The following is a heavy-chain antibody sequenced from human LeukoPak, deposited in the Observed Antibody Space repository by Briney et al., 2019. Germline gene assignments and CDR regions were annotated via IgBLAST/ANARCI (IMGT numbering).Heavy chain of an antibody. Sequence: SETLSLTCAVYGGSFSGYYWSWIRQPPGKGLEWIGEINHSGSTNYNPSLKSRVTISVDPSKNQFSLKLSSVTAADTAVYYCASRGYSYGPFDYWGQGTLVTVSS. CDR1: GGSFSGYY. J-gene: IGHJ4*02. V-gene: IGHV4-34*01. CDR2: INHSGST. CDR3: ASRGYSYGPFDY. D-gene: IGHD5-18*01.